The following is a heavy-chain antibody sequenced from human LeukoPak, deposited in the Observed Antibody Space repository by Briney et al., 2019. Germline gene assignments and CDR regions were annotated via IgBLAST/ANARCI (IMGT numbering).Heavy chain of an antibody. J-gene: IGHJ4*02. CDR2: ISGSGGST. V-gene: IGHV3-23*01. D-gene: IGHD3-9*01. CDR1: GFTFRSYA. CDR3: AKDPYAILTGYRYYFDY. Sequence: GGSLRLSCAASGFTFRSYAMSWVRQAPGKGLEWVSAISGSGGSTYYADFVKGRFTISRDNSKNTLYLQMNSLRAEDTAVYYCAKDPYAILTGYRYYFDYWGQGTLVTVSS.